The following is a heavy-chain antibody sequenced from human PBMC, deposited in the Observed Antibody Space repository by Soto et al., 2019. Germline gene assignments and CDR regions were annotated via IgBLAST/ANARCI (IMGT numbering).Heavy chain of an antibody. Sequence: QVQLVESGGGVVQPGRSLRLSCAASGFTFSSYAMHWVRQAPGKGLEWVAVISYDGSNKYYADSVKGRFTISRDNSKNTLYLQMNSLRAEDTAVYCCARDRSGYDPFDYWGQGTLVTVSS. V-gene: IGHV3-30-3*01. CDR3: ARDRSGYDPFDY. D-gene: IGHD5-12*01. CDR2: ISYDGSNK. CDR1: GFTFSSYA. J-gene: IGHJ4*02.